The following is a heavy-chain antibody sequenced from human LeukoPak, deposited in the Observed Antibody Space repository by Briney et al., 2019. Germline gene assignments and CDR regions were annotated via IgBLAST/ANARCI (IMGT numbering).Heavy chain of an antibody. V-gene: IGHV1-2*02. D-gene: IGHD1-1*01. Sequence: GASVKVSCKASRYTFTGNYMHWVRQAPGQGLGWMGWINPNSGGTNYAQKFRGRITMTRDTSISTAYMELSRLRSDDTAVYYCARPGTTGTTVFDYWGQGTLVTVSS. CDR2: INPNSGGT. CDR1: RYTFTGNY. CDR3: ARPGTTGTTVFDY. J-gene: IGHJ4*02.